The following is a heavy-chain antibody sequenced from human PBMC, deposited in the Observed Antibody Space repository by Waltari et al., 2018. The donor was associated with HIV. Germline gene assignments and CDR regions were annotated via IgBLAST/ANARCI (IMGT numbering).Heavy chain of an antibody. J-gene: IGHJ2*01. CDR3: ARHALRVGAAYWNFDL. V-gene: IGHV4-39*01. D-gene: IGHD1-26*01. CDR1: GGSVSSSSYF. CDR2: IYYTWMA. Sequence: QLQLQESGPGLVKPSETLSLTCTVSGGSVSSSSYFWGWIRQPPGKGLEWVGRIYYTWMAYYNPSLKSRVTISVDTSKNQFSLKVTSVTAADTAVYYCARHALRVGAAYWNFDLWGRGTLVTVSS.